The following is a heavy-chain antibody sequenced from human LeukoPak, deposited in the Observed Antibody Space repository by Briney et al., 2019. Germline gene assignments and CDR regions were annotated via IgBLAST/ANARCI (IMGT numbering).Heavy chain of an antibody. D-gene: IGHD2-2*01. Sequence: GGSLRLSCAASAFTFSNYGMHWVRQAPGKGLEWVALISWDGRKQYYVDSVKGRFTISRDNSKNTLYLQMNSLRPEDTAVYYCAKDPREKARSSPSDYWGQGTLVTVSS. CDR2: ISWDGRKQ. J-gene: IGHJ4*02. CDR3: AKDPREKARSSPSDY. CDR1: AFTFSNYG. V-gene: IGHV3-30*18.